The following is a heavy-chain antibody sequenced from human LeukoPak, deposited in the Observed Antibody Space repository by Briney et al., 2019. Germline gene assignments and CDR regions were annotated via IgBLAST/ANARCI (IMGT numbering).Heavy chain of an antibody. J-gene: IGHJ4*02. CDR1: GFSFSSYW. CDR2: IKQDESEK. D-gene: IGHD3-10*01. V-gene: IGHV3-7*01. Sequence: GGSLRLSCAASGFSFSSYWMTWVRQAPGKGLKWVANIKQDESEKYYVDSVKGRFTISRDNAKNSLYLQMNSLRVEDTAVYYCARDYSLTRWSNYPDYWGQGTLVTVSS. CDR3: ARDYSLTRWSNYPDY.